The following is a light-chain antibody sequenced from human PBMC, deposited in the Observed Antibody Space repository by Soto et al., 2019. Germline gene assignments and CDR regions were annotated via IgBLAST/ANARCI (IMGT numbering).Light chain of an antibody. Sequence: ELVMTQSPATLSVSPGERATLSCRASQSVSSLAWYQQKPGQAPRLLIYGAATRATGIPARFSGSGSGTEFTLTISSLQSEDFAVYYCQQYHNWPAFGQGTKVDIK. J-gene: IGKJ1*01. V-gene: IGKV3-15*01. CDR1: QSVSS. CDR2: GAA. CDR3: QQYHNWPA.